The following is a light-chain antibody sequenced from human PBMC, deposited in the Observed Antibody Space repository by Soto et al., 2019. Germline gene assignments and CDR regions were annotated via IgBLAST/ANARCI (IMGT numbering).Light chain of an antibody. J-gene: IGKJ4*01. CDR3: MQLIRFPLS. Sequence: DFVMTQSPASLSVTPGEPASISCRSSQSLFDSDDGITYLDWFLQKPGQSPQLLIYTVSYRASGVLHRYSGSGSESDFTLKMSRVEAEYVGVDFGMQLIRFPLSFGGGTKVEIK. V-gene: IGKV2-40*01. CDR2: TVS. CDR1: QSLFDSDDGITY.